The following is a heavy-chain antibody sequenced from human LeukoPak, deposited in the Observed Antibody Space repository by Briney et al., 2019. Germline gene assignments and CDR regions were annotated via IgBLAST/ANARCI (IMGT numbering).Heavy chain of an antibody. D-gene: IGHD1-26*01. CDR2: ISYDGSNK. J-gene: IGHJ4*02. Sequence: GRSLRLSCAASGFTFSSYGMHWVRQAPGKGLEWVAVISYDGSNKYYADSVKGRFTISRDNSKNTLYLQMNSLKAEDTAVHYCARLSRSSYGKYYFDSWGQGTLVTVSS. CDR3: ARLSRSSYGKYYFDS. V-gene: IGHV3-30*03. CDR1: GFTFSSYG.